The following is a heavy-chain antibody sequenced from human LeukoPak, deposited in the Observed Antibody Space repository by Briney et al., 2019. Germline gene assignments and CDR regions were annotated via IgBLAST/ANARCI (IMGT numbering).Heavy chain of an antibody. J-gene: IGHJ6*03. D-gene: IGHD5-12*01. Sequence: GGSLRLSCAASGFTFSSHAMSWVRQAPGKGLEWVSAISGGGGSTYYADSVKGRFTISRDNSKNTLYLQMNSLRAEDTAVYYCAKSGGYGYYYYMDVWGKGTTVTVSS. CDR1: GFTFSSHA. CDR3: AKSGGYGYYYYMDV. CDR2: ISGGGGST. V-gene: IGHV3-23*01.